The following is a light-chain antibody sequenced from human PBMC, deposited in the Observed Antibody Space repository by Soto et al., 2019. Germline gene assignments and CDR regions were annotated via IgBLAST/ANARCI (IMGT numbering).Light chain of an antibody. CDR3: QQLNSYPRT. V-gene: IGKV1-9*01. Sequence: DIQLTQSPSFLPASVGDRVTITCRASQGISSYLAWYQQKPGKAPKLLIYAASTLQSGVPSRFSGSGSGTEVTLTVSSLQPEDSATYYCQQLNSYPRTFGQGTKVEIK. CDR1: QGISSY. J-gene: IGKJ1*01. CDR2: AAS.